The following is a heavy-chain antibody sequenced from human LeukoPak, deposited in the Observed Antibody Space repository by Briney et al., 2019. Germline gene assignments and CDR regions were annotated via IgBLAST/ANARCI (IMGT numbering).Heavy chain of an antibody. J-gene: IGHJ4*02. V-gene: IGHV4-39*01. CDR1: GGSISSSSYY. CDR2: IYYSGST. D-gene: IGHD5-12*01. Sequence: SETLSLTCTVSGGSISSSSYYWGWIRQPPGKGLEWIGTIYYSGSTYYNPSLKSRVTISVDTSKNQFSLKLGSVTAADTAVYTCARGRGSGYGHFDYLGQGTLVTVSS. CDR3: ARGRGSGYGHFDY.